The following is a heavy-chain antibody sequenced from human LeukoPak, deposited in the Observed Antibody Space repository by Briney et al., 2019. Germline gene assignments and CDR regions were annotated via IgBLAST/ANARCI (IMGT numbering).Heavy chain of an antibody. CDR3: ARGVGSGSYMRSDYFDY. CDR1: GYSFTNYW. J-gene: IGHJ4*02. CDR2: IYPGDSVT. V-gene: IGHV5-51*01. Sequence: GESLKISCKGSGYSFTNYWITWVRQMPGKGLEWMGIIYPGDSVTRYSPSFQGQVTISADKSISTAYLQWSSLKASDTAMYYCARGVGSGSYMRSDYFDYWGQGTLVTVSS. D-gene: IGHD1-26*01.